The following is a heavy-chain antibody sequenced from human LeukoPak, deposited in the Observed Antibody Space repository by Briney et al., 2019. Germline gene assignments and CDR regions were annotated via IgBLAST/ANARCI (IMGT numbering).Heavy chain of an antibody. CDR1: GGSISNYY. CDR3: ARSGGYIPYFDY. J-gene: IGHJ4*02. Sequence: SETLSLTCTVSGGSISNYYWSWIRQPPGKGLEWIGYIYYSGSTNYNPSLKSRVSISVDTSKNRFSLKLNSVTAADTAVYYCARSGGYIPYFDYWGQGTLVTVSS. D-gene: IGHD5-12*01. V-gene: IGHV4-59*01. CDR2: IYYSGST.